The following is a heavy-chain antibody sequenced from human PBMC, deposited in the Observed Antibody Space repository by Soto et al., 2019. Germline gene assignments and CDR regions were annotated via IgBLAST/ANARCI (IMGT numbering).Heavy chain of an antibody. Sequence: ASVKVSCKASRGTFSSYAISWVRQAPGQGLEWMGGIIPIFGTANYAQKFQGRVTITADESTSTAYMELSSLRSEDTAVYYCARDFPGSGPTQRGGWFDPWGQGTLVTVSS. CDR2: IIPIFGTA. J-gene: IGHJ5*02. CDR1: RGTFSSYA. CDR3: ARDFPGSGPTQRGGWFDP. V-gene: IGHV1-69*13. D-gene: IGHD6-19*01.